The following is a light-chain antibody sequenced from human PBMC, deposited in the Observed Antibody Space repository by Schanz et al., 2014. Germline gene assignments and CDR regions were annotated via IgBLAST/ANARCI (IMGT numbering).Light chain of an antibody. Sequence: EIVLTQSPGTLSLSPGQRATLSCRASQSFSSNYLAWYRQKPGQAPRLLIYGASNRATGVPDRFSGSGSGTDFTLTISRLDPEDFAVYYCQQYSTSITFGQGTRLEIK. CDR1: QSFSSNY. V-gene: IGKV3-20*01. J-gene: IGKJ5*01. CDR3: QQYSTSIT. CDR2: GAS.